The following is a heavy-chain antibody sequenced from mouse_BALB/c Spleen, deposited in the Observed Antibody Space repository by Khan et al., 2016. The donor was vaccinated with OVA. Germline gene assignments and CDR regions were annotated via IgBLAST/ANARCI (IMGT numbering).Heavy chain of an antibody. CDR3: AREACYCCRGNNAWFAY. V-gene: IGHV9-3-1*01. D-gene: IGHD1-1*01. Sequence: QIQLVQSGPELKKPGETVKISCKASGYIFTNYGMNWVKQAPGQGLKWMGWINTYTGAPTYADDFRGRFAFSLETSASTAYLQINNLKKDDTATYVCAREACYCCRGNNAWFAYWGQGTLVTVAA. CDR2: INTYTGAP. J-gene: IGHJ3*01. CDR1: GYIFTNYG.